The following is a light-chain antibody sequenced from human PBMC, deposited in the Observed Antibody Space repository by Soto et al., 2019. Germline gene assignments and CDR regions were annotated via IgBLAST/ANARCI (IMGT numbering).Light chain of an antibody. Sequence: EIVLTQSPGTLSLSPGERATLSCRASQSVSSSYLAWYQQKPGQAPRLLIYGASSRATGIPDRFSGSGSGTDFTLTISGLEPEDSAVYYCQQYGSSPYTFGQGTKVEIK. CDR2: GAS. V-gene: IGKV3-20*01. CDR3: QQYGSSPYT. CDR1: QSVSSSY. J-gene: IGKJ2*01.